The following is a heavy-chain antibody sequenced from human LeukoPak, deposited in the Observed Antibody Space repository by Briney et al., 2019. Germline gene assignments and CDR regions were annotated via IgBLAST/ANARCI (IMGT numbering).Heavy chain of an antibody. CDR2: ISAYNGNT. J-gene: IGHJ6*03. D-gene: IGHD2-15*01. Sequence: ASVKVSCKASGYTFTSYGISWVRQAPGQGLEWMGWISAYNGNTNYAQKLQGRVTMTTDTSTSTAYMELRSLRSDDTAVYYCARAATYYYYYYYMDVRGKGTTVTVSS. CDR1: GYTFTSYG. V-gene: IGHV1-18*01. CDR3: ARAATYYYYYYYMDV.